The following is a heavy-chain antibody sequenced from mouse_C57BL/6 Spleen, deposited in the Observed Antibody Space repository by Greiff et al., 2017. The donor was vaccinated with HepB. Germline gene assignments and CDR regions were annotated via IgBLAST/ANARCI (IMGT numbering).Heavy chain of an antibody. CDR2: IYPGDGDT. V-gene: IGHV1-82*01. D-gene: IGHD1-1*01. CDR3: AREEEITTVVDYYAMDY. Sequence: QVQLQQSGPELVKPGASVKISCKASGYAFSSSWMNWVKQRPGKGLEWIGRIYPGDGDTNYNGKFKGKATLSADKSSSTAYMQLSSLTSEDSAVYVCAREEEITTVVDYYAMDYWGQGTAVTVSS. J-gene: IGHJ4*01. CDR1: GYAFSSSW.